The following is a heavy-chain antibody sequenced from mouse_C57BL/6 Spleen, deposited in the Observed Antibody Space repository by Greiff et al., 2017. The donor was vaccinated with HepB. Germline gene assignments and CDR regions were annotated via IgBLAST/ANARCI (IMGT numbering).Heavy chain of an antibody. D-gene: IGHD2-4*01. CDR3: ARKRGDYDGYAMDY. V-gene: IGHV2-2*01. CDR2: IWSGGST. CDR1: GFSLTSYG. J-gene: IGHJ4*01. Sequence: VQVVESGPGLVQPSQSLSITCTVSGFSLTSYGVHWVRQSPGKGLEWLGVIWSGGSTDYNAAFISRLSISKDNSKSQVFFKMNSLQADDTAIYYCARKRGDYDGYAMDYWGQGTSVTVSS.